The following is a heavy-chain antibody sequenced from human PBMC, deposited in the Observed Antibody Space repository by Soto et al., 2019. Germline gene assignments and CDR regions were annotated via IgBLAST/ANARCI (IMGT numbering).Heavy chain of an antibody. Sequence: SETLSLTCAVYGGSFSGYYWSWIRQPPGKGLEWIGEINHSGSTNYNPSLKSRVTISVDTSKNQFSLKLSSVTAADTAVYYCARVRRGQLVRYYTWFDPWGQGTLVTVSS. J-gene: IGHJ5*02. CDR3: ARVRRGQLVRYYTWFDP. D-gene: IGHD6-6*01. CDR2: INHSGST. CDR1: GGSFSGYY. V-gene: IGHV4-34*01.